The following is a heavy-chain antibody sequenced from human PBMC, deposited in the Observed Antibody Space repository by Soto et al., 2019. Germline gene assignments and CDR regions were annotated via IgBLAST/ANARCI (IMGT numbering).Heavy chain of an antibody. CDR3: AKDAVYGDGLWLAGN. V-gene: IGHV3-23*01. Sequence: EVQLLESGGGLVQPGGSLRLSCAASGFSVSRYAMMWVRQPPGKGQEWVAGMTGSGGDIRYADPVKGRFTISKDNSKNTLYLQMNSLRAEDTAIYYCAKDAVYGDGLWLAGNWGQGTLVIVSS. D-gene: IGHD2-21*02. CDR2: MTGSGGDI. CDR1: GFSVSRYA. J-gene: IGHJ4*02.